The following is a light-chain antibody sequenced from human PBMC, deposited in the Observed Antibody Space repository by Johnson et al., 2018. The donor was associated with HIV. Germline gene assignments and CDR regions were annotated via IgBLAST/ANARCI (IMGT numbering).Light chain of an antibody. V-gene: IGLV1-51*02. Sequence: QSVLTQPPSVSAAPGQKVTISCSGSSSNIGNNYVSWYQQLPGTTPKLLMYEDNERPSGIPDRFSGSKSGTSATLGISGLQTGDEADYFCGTWDSRLSIFVVGTGTKITV. J-gene: IGLJ1*01. CDR1: SSNIGNNY. CDR3: GTWDSRLSIFV. CDR2: EDN.